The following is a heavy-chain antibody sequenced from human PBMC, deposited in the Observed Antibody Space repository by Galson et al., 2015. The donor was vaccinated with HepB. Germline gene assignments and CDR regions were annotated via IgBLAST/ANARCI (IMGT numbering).Heavy chain of an antibody. CDR1: GFTFSSYN. Sequence: SQRLSCAASGFTFSSYNMYWVRQAPGRGLEWVSSISGSGDYFYYADSVRGRFTISRDNAENSLSLQMNSLRAEDTAVYYCVRHPPLGTPFDYWGQGALVTVSS. CDR3: VRHPPLGTPFDY. J-gene: IGHJ4*02. D-gene: IGHD7-27*01. V-gene: IGHV3-21*01. CDR2: ISGSGDYF.